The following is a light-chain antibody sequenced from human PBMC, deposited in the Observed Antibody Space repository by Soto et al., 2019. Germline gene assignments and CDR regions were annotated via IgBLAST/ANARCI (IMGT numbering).Light chain of an antibody. CDR1: SSDVGGYNY. J-gene: IGLJ2*01. CDR2: EVS. CDR3: SSYTSSSTLDVV. V-gene: IGLV2-14*01. Sequence: QSALTQPASVSGSPGQSITISCTGTSSDVGGYNYVSWYQQHPGKAPKLMIYEVSKRPSGVSNRFSGSKSGNTASLTISGLPAEDEADYYCSSYTSSSTLDVVFGGGTKLTVL.